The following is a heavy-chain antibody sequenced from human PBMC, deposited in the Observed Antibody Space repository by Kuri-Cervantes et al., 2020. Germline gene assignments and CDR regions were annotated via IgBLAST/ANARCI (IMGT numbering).Heavy chain of an antibody. Sequence: ESLKISCTVSGGSVSSGSYYWSWIRQPPGKGLEWIGYIYYSGSTTYSPSLESRVSISVDTSKSQVSLNLASVTAADTAIYYCARGGRGEATGFDYWGQGILVTVSS. CDR1: GGSVSSGSYY. CDR2: IYYSGST. CDR3: ARGGRGEATGFDY. J-gene: IGHJ4*02. D-gene: IGHD1-1*01. V-gene: IGHV4-61*01.